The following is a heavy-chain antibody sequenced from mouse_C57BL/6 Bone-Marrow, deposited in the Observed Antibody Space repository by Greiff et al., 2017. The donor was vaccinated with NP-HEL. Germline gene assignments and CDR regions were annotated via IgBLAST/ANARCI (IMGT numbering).Heavy chain of an antibody. CDR2: IYPGDGDT. CDR1: GYAFSSSW. D-gene: IGHD2-4*01. Sequence: VQLQQSGPELVKPGASVKISCKASGYAFSSSWMNWVKQRPGKGLEWIGRIYPGDGDTNYNGKFKGKATLTADKSSSTAYMQLSSLTSEDSAVYFCARLGGLRRDYWGQGTTLTVSS. CDR3: ARLGGLRRDY. V-gene: IGHV1-82*01. J-gene: IGHJ2*01.